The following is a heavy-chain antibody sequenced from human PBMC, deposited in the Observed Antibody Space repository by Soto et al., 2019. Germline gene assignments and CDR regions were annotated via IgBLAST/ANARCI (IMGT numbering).Heavy chain of an antibody. CDR1: GFTFSSYA. CDR3: VKEGCSSTSCYRYFDY. Sequence: PGGSLRLSCSASGFTFSSYAMHWVRQAPGKGLEYVSAISSNGGSTYYADSVKGRFTISRDNSKNTLYLQMSSLRAEDTAVYYCVKEGCSSTSCYRYFDYWGQGTLVTVSS. CDR2: ISSNGGST. V-gene: IGHV3-64D*06. D-gene: IGHD2-2*02. J-gene: IGHJ4*02.